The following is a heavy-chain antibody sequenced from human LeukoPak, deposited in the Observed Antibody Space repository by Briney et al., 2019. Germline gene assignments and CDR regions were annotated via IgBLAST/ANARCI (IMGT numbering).Heavy chain of an antibody. D-gene: IGHD3-3*01. CDR3: VFGFYFDF. V-gene: IGHV3-23*01. CDR2: ITDTGRST. Sequence: GGSLRLSCAGSAFTFSSYAMNWVRQAPGKGLEWVSGITDTGRSTYYPDSVKGRFTVSRDNSKNTLYLQMNSLRAADTALSYCVFGFYFDFWGQGALVTVSS. CDR1: AFTFSSYA. J-gene: IGHJ4*02.